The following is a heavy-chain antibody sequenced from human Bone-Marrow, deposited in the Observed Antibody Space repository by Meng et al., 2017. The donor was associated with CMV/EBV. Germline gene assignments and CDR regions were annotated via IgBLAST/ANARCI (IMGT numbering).Heavy chain of an antibody. CDR3: ARARGMTTVTTLDY. Sequence: SGGSISSGGYYWSWIRQHPGKGLEWIGYIYYSGSTYYNPSLKSRVTISVDTSKNQFSLKLSSVTAADTAVYHCARARGMTTVTTLDYWGQGTLVTVSS. CDR2: IYYSGST. J-gene: IGHJ4*02. D-gene: IGHD4-11*01. CDR1: GGSISSGGYY. V-gene: IGHV4-31*02.